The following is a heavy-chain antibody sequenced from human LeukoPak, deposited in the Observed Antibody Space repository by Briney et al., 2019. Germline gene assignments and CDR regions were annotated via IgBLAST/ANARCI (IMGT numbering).Heavy chain of an antibody. J-gene: IGHJ3*02. CDR3: ARSSNGAFDI. CDR2: IKQGGSEK. CDR1: GFTCSDFW. Sequence: GGSPRLYCAGSGFTCSDFWWNWVRQAPGKGLEWLVNIKQGGSEKYYVDSVKGRFTISRDNAKNSLYLQMNSLRAEDTAVYYCARSSNGAFDIWGQGTMVTVSS. D-gene: IGHD4-11*01. V-gene: IGHV3-7*01.